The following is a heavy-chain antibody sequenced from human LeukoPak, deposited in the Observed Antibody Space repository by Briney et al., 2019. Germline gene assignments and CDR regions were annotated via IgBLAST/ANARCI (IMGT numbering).Heavy chain of an antibody. D-gene: IGHD3-10*01. V-gene: IGHV3-7*01. J-gene: IGHJ4*02. CDR3: ARGDNYGSGSYYRGPLDY. CDR2: IKQDGSEK. Sequence: GGSLRLSCAASGFTFSSYWMSWVRQAPGKGLEWVANIKQDGSEKYYVDSVKGRFTISRDNAKNSLYLHMNSLRAEDTAVYYCARGDNYGSGSYYRGPLDYWGQGTLVTVSS. CDR1: GFTFSSYW.